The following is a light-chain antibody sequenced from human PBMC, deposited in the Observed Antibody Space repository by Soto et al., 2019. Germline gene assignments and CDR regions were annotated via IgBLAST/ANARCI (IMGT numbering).Light chain of an antibody. J-gene: IGLJ1*01. CDR2: DVS. V-gene: IGLV2-14*03. Sequence: QSVLPQPASVSVSPGQSIAISCTGTSSDVGGYNSVSWYQQHPSKAPKLIIYDVSNRPSGVSNPFSGSKSGNTASLTISGLQPEDEADYYCSSYTTSNTRQIVFGTGTRSPS. CDR1: SSDVGGYNS. CDR3: SSYTTSNTRQIV.